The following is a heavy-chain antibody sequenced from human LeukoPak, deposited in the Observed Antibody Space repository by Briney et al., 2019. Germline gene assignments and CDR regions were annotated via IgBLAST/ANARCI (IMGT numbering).Heavy chain of an antibody. J-gene: IGHJ2*01. CDR2: IWYDGSNK. CDR1: GITFSSYG. V-gene: IGHV3-33*01. CDR3: ARVPTIDSTPSGWYFDL. D-gene: IGHD6-13*01. Sequence: GGSLRLSCAASGITFSSYGMHWVRQAPGKGLEWVAVIWYDGSNKYYADSVKGRFTISKDNSKNTLYLQINSLRAEDTAVYYCARVPTIDSTPSGWYFDLWGRGTLVTVSS.